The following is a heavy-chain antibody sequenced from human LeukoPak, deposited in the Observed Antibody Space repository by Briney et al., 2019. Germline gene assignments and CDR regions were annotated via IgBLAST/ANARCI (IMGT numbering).Heavy chain of an antibody. CDR1: GGSISSSSNY. Sequence: PSETLSLTCTVSGGSISSSSNYWGWIRQPPGKGLEWIGSIYYSGSTYYNPSLKSLVTISVDTSKNQFSLKLSSVTAADTAVYYCARDPYYDFWSGYWYFDLWGRGTLVTVSS. D-gene: IGHD3-3*01. CDR3: ARDPYYDFWSGYWYFDL. J-gene: IGHJ2*01. CDR2: IYYSGST. V-gene: IGHV4-39*07.